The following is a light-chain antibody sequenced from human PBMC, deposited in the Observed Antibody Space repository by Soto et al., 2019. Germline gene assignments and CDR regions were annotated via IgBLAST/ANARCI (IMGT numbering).Light chain of an antibody. CDR1: QSVSSSY. CDR3: QQYGRSPLT. J-gene: IGKJ4*01. Sequence: EIVLTQSPGTLSFSPGERATLSCRASQSVSSSYLAWYQQKPGQAPRLLIYGASSRATGIPDRFSGSGSGTDFTLTISRLETEDFAVYYCQQYGRSPLTFGGGTKVEIK. CDR2: GAS. V-gene: IGKV3-20*01.